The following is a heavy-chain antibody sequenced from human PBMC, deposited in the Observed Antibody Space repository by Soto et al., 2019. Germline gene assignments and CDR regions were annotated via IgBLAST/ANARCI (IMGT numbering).Heavy chain of an antibody. CDR3: ARGWGKIFDY. D-gene: IGHD7-27*01. CDR1: GGSFSGYY. V-gene: IGHV4-34*01. CDR2: INHSGST. J-gene: IGHJ4*02. Sequence: QVQLQQWGAGLLKPSETLSLTCAVYGGSFSGYYWNWIRQPPGKGLEWIGEINHSGSTNYNPSLKSRVTISVDTSKNQFSVTLSSVTAADTAVYYCARGWGKIFDYWGQGALVTVSS.